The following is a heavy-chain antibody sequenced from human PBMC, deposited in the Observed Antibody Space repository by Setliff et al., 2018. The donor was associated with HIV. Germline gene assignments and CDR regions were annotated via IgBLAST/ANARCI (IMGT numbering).Heavy chain of an antibody. CDR3: ATMSRSSRNWAIFDY. D-gene: IGHD6-13*01. CDR2: INPSGGRT. J-gene: IGHJ4*02. CDR1: GYTFTNYY. V-gene: IGHV1-46*01. Sequence: GASVKVSCKASGYTFTNYYIHWVRQAPGQGLEWMGLINPSGGRTSYAQKFQGRLTMTRDTSRSTVYMELSSLRSEDTAVYYCATMSRSSRNWAIFDYWGQGVLVTVSS.